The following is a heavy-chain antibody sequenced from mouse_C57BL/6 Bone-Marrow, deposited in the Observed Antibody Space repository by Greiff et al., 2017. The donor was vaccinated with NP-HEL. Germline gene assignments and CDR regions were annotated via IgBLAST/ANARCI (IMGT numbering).Heavy chain of an antibody. V-gene: IGHV10-1*01. Sequence: EVQVVESGGGLVQPKGSLKLSCAASGFSFNTYAMNWVRQAPGKGLEWVARIRSKSNNYATYYADSVKDRFTISRDDSESMLYLQMNNLKTEDTAMYYCVDGSPWFAYWGQGTLVTVSA. CDR3: VDGSPWFAY. D-gene: IGHD1-1*01. CDR2: IRSKSNNYAT. J-gene: IGHJ3*01. CDR1: GFSFNTYA.